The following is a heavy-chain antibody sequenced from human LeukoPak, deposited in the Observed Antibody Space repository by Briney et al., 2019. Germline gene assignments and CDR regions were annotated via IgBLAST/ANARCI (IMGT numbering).Heavy chain of an antibody. CDR3: ASEEIVGATLDY. J-gene: IGHJ4*02. CDR2: INHSGST. Sequence: PSETLSLTCAVYGGSLSGYYWSWIRQPPGKGLEWIGEINHSGSTNYNPSLKSRVTISVDTSKNQFSLKLSSVTAADTAVYYCASEEIVGATLDYWGQGTLVSVSS. V-gene: IGHV4-34*01. D-gene: IGHD1-26*01. CDR1: GGSLSGYY.